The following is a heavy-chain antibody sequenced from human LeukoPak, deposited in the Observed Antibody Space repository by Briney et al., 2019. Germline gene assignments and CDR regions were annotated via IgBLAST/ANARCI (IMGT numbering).Heavy chain of an antibody. CDR1: GYTFTNNY. J-gene: IGHJ5*02. V-gene: IGHV1-46*01. D-gene: IGHD4-23*01. Sequence: GASVKVSCKASGYTFTNNYMHWVRQAPGQGLEWMGLINPSGSSTIYAERFQGRIVMTRDLSTTTDYMELSSLRSEDTAVYYCARDNSIGGGGWWFDPWGQGTLVTVSS. CDR2: INPSGSST. CDR3: ARDNSIGGGGWWFDP.